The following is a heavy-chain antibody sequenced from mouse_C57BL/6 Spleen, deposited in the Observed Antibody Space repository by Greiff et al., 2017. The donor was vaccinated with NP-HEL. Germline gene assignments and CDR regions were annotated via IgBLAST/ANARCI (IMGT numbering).Heavy chain of an antibody. V-gene: IGHV5-6*01. D-gene: IGHD3-3*01. Sequence: EVQGLESGGDLVKPGGSLKLSCAASGFTFSSYGMSWVRQTPDKRLEWVATISSGGSYTYYPDSVKGRFTISRDNAKNTLYLQMSSLKSEDTATDYCARQEGPSDAMDYWGQGTSVTVSS. CDR3: ARQEGPSDAMDY. J-gene: IGHJ4*01. CDR2: ISSGGSYT. CDR1: GFTFSSYG.